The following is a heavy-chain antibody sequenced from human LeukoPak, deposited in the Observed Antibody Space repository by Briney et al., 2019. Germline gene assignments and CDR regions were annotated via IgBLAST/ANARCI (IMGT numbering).Heavy chain of an antibody. V-gene: IGHV1-69*02. CDR2: IIPILGIA. Sequence: SVKVSCKASGGTLSSYTISWVRQAPGQGLEWMGRIIPILGIANYAQEFQGRVTITADKSTSTAYMELSSLRSEDTAVYYCARGYLSGYDVGYFDYWGQGTLVTVSS. CDR3: ARGYLSGYDVGYFDY. CDR1: GGTLSSYT. J-gene: IGHJ4*02. D-gene: IGHD3-3*01.